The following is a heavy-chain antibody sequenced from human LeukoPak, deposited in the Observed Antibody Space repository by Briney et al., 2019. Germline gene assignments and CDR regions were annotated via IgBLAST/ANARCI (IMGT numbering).Heavy chain of an antibody. J-gene: IGHJ4*02. Sequence: PGRSLRLSCAASGFTFSSYGMNWVRQAPGKGLDWVGVIWYDGSNIYHGDSVKGRFTVSRDNSKNTLNLQMNSLRAEDTAVYYCAEDSGRIQLWLEYFDYWGQGTLVTVSS. CDR1: GFTFSSYG. D-gene: IGHD5-18*01. V-gene: IGHV3-33*06. CDR2: IWYDGSNI. CDR3: AEDSGRIQLWLEYFDY.